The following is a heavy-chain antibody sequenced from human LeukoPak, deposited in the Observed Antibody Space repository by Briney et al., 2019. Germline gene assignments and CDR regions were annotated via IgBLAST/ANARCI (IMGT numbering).Heavy chain of an antibody. CDR2: ISSSGGST. D-gene: IGHD5-24*01. CDR1: GFTFSSYA. V-gene: IGHV3-64*01. CDR3: ARERRDGYDSYYFDY. Sequence: GGSLRLSCAASGFTFSSYAMHWVRQAPGKGLKYVSAISSSGGSTYYATSVKGRFTISRDNSKNTLYLQMGSRRAEDMAVYYCARERRDGYDSYYFDYWGQGTLVTVSS. J-gene: IGHJ4*02.